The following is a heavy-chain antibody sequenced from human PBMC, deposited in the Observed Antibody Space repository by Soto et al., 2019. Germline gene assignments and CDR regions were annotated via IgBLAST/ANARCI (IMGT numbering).Heavy chain of an antibody. D-gene: IGHD3-10*01. CDR2: IYPGDSDT. Sequence: PGESLKISCKGSGYNFTSYWIGWVRQMPGKGLEWMGIIYPGDSDTRYSPSFQGQVTISADKSISTAYLQWSSLKASDTAMYYCARHSGLTTVRGAPFPYGMDVWGQGTTITVSS. CDR3: ARHSGLTTVRGAPFPYGMDV. V-gene: IGHV5-51*01. CDR1: GYNFTSYW. J-gene: IGHJ6*02.